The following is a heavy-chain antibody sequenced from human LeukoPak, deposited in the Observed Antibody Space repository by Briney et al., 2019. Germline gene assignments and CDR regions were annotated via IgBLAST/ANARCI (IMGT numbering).Heavy chain of an antibody. D-gene: IGHD6-19*01. Sequence: PGGSLRLSCAASGFTFDDYAMHWVRQAPGKGLEWVSGISWNSGSIGYADSVKGRFTISRDNAKNSLYLQMNSLRAEDMALYYCAKDRDGPLSVWYDAFDIWGQGTMVTVSS. CDR3: AKDRDGPLSVWYDAFDI. J-gene: IGHJ3*02. V-gene: IGHV3-9*03. CDR2: ISWNSGSI. CDR1: GFTFDDYA.